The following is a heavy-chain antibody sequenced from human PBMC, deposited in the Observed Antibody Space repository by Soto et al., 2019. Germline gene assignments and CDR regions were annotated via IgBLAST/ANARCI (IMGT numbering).Heavy chain of an antibody. V-gene: IGHV4-39*01. Sequence: PSETLSLTXTVSGGSISSSSYYWGWIRQPPGKGLEWIGSIYYSGSTYYNPSLKSRVTISVDTSKNQFSLKLSSVTAADTAVYYCARLRIGSSSDYYYYYGMDVWGQGTTVTVSS. CDR2: IYYSGST. CDR1: GGSISSSSYY. J-gene: IGHJ6*02. CDR3: ARLRIGSSSDYYYYYGMDV. D-gene: IGHD6-6*01.